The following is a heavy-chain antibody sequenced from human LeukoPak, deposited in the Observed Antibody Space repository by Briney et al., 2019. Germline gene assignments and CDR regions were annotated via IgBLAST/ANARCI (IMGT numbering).Heavy chain of an antibody. D-gene: IGHD2-15*01. CDR2: ISSSSSYI. Sequence: GGSLRLSCAASGFTFSSCSMNWVRQAPGKGLEWVSSISSSSSYIYYADSVKGRFTISRDNAKNSLYLQMNSLRAEDTAVYYCARAPPDCSGGSCYPIDYWGQGTLVTVSS. CDR1: GFTFSSCS. CDR3: ARAPPDCSGGSCYPIDY. V-gene: IGHV3-21*01. J-gene: IGHJ4*02.